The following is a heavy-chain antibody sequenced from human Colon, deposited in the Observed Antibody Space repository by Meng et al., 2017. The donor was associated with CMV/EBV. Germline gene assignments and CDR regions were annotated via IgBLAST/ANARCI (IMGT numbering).Heavy chain of an antibody. J-gene: IGHJ4*02. CDR1: GFMFSSYN. Sequence: GESLKISCAASGFMFSSYNMHWVRQAPGKGLEWVAVISYNGAYKYYADSVKGRFTISRDNSKNTLYVELDSLRPEDTAVYYCARDGAGTLYFFDFWGQGKLVTVSS. CDR2: ISYNGAYK. D-gene: IGHD1-26*01. CDR3: ARDGAGTLYFFDF. V-gene: IGHV3-30-3*01.